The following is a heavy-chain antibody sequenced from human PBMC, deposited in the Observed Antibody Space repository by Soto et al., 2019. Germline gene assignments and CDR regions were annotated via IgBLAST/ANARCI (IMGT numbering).Heavy chain of an antibody. V-gene: IGHV3-9*01. D-gene: IGHD3-22*01. J-gene: IGHJ6*02. Sequence: EVQLVESGGNLVHPGKSLILSCAASGFIFDDYAMHWVRQVPGKGLEWVSAISWNSGTLAYADSVKGRFTIFRDNAKNSLYLQMNSLRSEDTALYYCAKAREGSSGWYGMDVWGQGTTVTVSS. CDR2: ISWNSGTL. CDR1: GFIFDDYA. CDR3: AKAREGSSGWYGMDV.